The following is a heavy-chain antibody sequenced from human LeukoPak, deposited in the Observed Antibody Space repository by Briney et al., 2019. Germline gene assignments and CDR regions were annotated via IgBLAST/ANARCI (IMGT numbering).Heavy chain of an antibody. V-gene: IGHV3-33*01. CDR3: ARGVTYYSYYYYMDV. J-gene: IGHJ6*03. CDR2: IWNDGSNK. Sequence: PARSLRLSCAASGFTFSSYGMHWVRQAPGKRLEWVAVIWNDGSNKHYVDSVKGRFTISRDNSKNTMYLQMNSLRAEDTAVYYCARGVTYYSYYYYMDVWGKGTTVTVSS. D-gene: IGHD2-21*02. CDR1: GFTFSSYG.